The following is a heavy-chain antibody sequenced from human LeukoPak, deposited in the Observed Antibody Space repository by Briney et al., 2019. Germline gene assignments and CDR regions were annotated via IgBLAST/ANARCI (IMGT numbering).Heavy chain of an antibody. D-gene: IGHD5-18*01. V-gene: IGHV4-30-4*01. CDR1: GGSISSGDYY. CDR3: ARVDTAMVTLGY. J-gene: IGHJ4*02. Sequence: PSETLSLTCTISGGSISSGDYYWSWIRQPPGKGLEWIGYIYYSGSTYYSPSLKSRVTISVDTSKNQFSLKLSSVTAADTAVYYCARVDTAMVTLGYWGQGTLVTVSS. CDR2: IYYSGST.